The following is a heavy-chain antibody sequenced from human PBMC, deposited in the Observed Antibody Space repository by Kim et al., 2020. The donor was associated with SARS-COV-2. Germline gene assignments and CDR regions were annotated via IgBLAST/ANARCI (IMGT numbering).Heavy chain of an antibody. CDR3: ARHDGAVAQYTPFDP. D-gene: IGHD6-19*01. Sequence: PSLKSRVTISVDTSKNQFSLKLSSVTAADTAVYYCARHDGAVAQYTPFDPWGQGTLVTVSS. J-gene: IGHJ5*02. V-gene: IGHV4-59*08.